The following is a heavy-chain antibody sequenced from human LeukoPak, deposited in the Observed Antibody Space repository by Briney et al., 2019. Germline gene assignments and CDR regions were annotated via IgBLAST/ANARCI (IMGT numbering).Heavy chain of an antibody. J-gene: IGHJ6*03. Sequence: GGSLRLSCAAPGFTFSSYWMSWVRQAPGKGLEWVANIKQDGSEKYYVDSVKGRFTISRDNAKNSLYLQMNSLRAEDTAVYYCARARGYSGYDYPFYYYYYMDVWGKGTTVTVSS. CDR2: IKQDGSEK. V-gene: IGHV3-7*01. CDR1: GFTFSSYW. CDR3: ARARGYSGYDYPFYYYYYMDV. D-gene: IGHD5-12*01.